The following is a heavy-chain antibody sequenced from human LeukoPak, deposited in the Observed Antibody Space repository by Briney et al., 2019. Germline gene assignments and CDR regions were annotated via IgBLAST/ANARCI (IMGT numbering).Heavy chain of an antibody. V-gene: IGHV3-74*01. J-gene: IGHJ4*02. CDR2: INSDGSST. Sequence: GGSLRLSCAASGFTFSSYWMHWVRQAPGKGLVWVSRINSDGSSTSYADSVKGRFTISRDNAKNTLYLQMNSLRAEDTAVYYCARLGYSPYDYYFDYWGQGTLVTVSS. CDR1: GFTFSSYW. D-gene: IGHD5-18*01. CDR3: ARLGYSPYDYYFDY.